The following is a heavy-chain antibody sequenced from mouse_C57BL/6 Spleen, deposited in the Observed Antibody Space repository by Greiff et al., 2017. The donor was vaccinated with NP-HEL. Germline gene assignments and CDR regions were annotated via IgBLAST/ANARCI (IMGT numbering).Heavy chain of an antibody. V-gene: IGHV1-72*01. Sequence: QVQLKQPGAELVKPGASVTLSCKASGYTFTSYWMHWVKQRPGRGLAWIGRIDPNRGGTKYNEKFTSKATLTVDKPSSTAYMQLSSLTSEDSAVYYCARRDYGNPYAMDYWGQGTSVTVSS. CDR1: GYTFTSYW. D-gene: IGHD2-1*01. J-gene: IGHJ4*01. CDR2: IDPNRGGT. CDR3: ARRDYGNPYAMDY.